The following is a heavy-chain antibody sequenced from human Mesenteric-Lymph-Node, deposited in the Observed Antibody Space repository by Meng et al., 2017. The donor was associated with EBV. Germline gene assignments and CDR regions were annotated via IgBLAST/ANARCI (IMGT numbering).Heavy chain of an antibody. V-gene: IGHV3-30*18. J-gene: IGHJ4*02. CDR1: GFAFKSFG. CDR3: AKESFLHFYSFDY. CDR2: ISFDGSNK. Sequence: QVQLVESGGGVVQPGRSLTLYCAASGFAFKSFGIHWFRQAPGKGPEWVAVISFDGSNKFYADSVKGRFIISRDNSKNTISLQMNSLRAEDTAVYYCAKESFLHFYSFDYWGQGILVTVSS. D-gene: IGHD4-11*01.